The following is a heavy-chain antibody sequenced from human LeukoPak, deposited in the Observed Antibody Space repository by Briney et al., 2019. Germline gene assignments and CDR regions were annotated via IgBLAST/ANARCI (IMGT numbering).Heavy chain of an antibody. CDR1: GYTFTGYY. D-gene: IGHD1-26*01. Sequence: GASVKVSCKASGYTFTGYYMHWVRQAPGQGLERMGWINPNSGGTNYAQKFQGRVTMTRDTSISTAYMELSRLRSDDTAVYYCARAVGAAPLNWFDPWGQGTLVTVSS. J-gene: IGHJ5*02. CDR2: INPNSGGT. V-gene: IGHV1-2*02. CDR3: ARAVGAAPLNWFDP.